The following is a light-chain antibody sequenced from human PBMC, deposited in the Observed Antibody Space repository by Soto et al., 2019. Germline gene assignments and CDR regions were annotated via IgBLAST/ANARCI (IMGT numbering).Light chain of an antibody. J-gene: IGKJ1*01. V-gene: IGKV1-5*01. CDR1: QSIGRF. Sequence: DIQMTQSPSTLSASAGDRVTITCRASQSIGRFLAWYQHQPGKAPKLLIYDASTLESGVPSRFSGTGSGTEFTFSITSLQPEDFGTYYCQQCYMGWTFGQGTKVDFK. CDR3: QQCYMGWT. CDR2: DAS.